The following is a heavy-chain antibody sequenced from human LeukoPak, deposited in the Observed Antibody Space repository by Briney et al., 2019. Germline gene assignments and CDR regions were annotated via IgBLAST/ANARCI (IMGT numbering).Heavy chain of an antibody. CDR1: GFTFRNCA. D-gene: IGHD3-10*01. CDR3: AKHVSGSLFYFDY. V-gene: IGHV3-23*01. Sequence: PGGSLRLSCAASGFTFRNCAMSWVRQAPGKGLEWVSGIIGTGYNTYYADSVKGRFTISRDNSKNTLYLQMNSLGAEDTAVYYCAKHVSGSLFYFDYWGQRTLVTVSS. J-gene: IGHJ4*02. CDR2: IIGTGYNT.